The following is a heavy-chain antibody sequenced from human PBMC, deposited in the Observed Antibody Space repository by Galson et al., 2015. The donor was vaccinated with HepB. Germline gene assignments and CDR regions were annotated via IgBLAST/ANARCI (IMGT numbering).Heavy chain of an antibody. V-gene: IGHV3-11*06. CDR3: ARPPRVSHWYFDL. CDR1: GFTFSDYY. Sequence: SLRLSCAASGFTFSDYYMSWIRQAPGKGLEWVSYISSSSSYTNYADSVKGRFTISRDNAKNSLYLQMNSLRAEDTAVYYCARPPRVSHWYFDLWGRGTLVTVSS. J-gene: IGHJ2*01. CDR2: ISSSSSYT.